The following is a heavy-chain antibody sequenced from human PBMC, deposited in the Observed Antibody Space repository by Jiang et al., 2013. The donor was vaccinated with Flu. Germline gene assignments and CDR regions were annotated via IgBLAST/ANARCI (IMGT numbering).Heavy chain of an antibody. CDR2: INHSGST. D-gene: IGHD3-22*01. Sequence: LLKPSETLSLTCAVYGGSFSNFYWTWIRQPPGKGLEWIGEINHSGSTNYNPSLKSRVTISMDMSKQQFSLKLTSVSAADTAVYYRATDYYDISGYDTFDYWGQGILVTVSS. J-gene: IGHJ4*02. CDR1: GGSFSNFY. CDR3: ATDYYDISGYDTFDY. V-gene: IGHV4-34*01.